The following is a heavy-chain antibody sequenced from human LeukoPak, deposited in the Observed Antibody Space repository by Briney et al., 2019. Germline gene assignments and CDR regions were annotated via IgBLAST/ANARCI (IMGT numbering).Heavy chain of an antibody. CDR2: ISAYNGNT. CDR3: GRARVVPAANWFDP. Sequence: EASVKVSCKASGYTFTSYGISWVRQAPGQGLEWMGWISAYNGNTNYAQKLQGRVTMTTDTSTSTAYMELRSLRSDDTAVYYCGRARVVPAANWFDPWGQGTLVTVSS. J-gene: IGHJ5*02. CDR1: GYTFTSYG. D-gene: IGHD2-2*01. V-gene: IGHV1-18*01.